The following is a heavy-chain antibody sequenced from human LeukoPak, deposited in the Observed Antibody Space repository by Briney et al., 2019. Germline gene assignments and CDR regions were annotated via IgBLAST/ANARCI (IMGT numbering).Heavy chain of an antibody. Sequence: PGGSLRLSCVASGFTFSNYWMHWVRQAPGKGLEWVSSISSSSSYIYYADSVKGRFTISRDNAKNSLYLQMNSLRAEDTAVYYCARMLGVAVAADYWGQGTLVTVSS. CDR2: ISSSSSYI. J-gene: IGHJ4*02. CDR3: ARMLGVAVAADY. CDR1: GFTFSNYW. D-gene: IGHD6-19*01. V-gene: IGHV3-21*01.